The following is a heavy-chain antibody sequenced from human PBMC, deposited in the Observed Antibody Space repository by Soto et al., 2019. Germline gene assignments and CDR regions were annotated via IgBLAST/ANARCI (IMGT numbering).Heavy chain of an antibody. CDR2: IIPIFGTA. J-gene: IGHJ3*02. V-gene: IGHV1-69*01. D-gene: IGHD6-19*01. CDR1: GGTFSSYA. Sequence: QVQLVQSGAEVKKPGSSVKVSCKASGGTFSSYAISWVRQAPGQGLEWMGGIIPIFGTANYAQKFQGRVTITADESTGTAYMERSSLRSEDTAVYYCARPLSSGWPNDAFDIWCQGTMVTVSS. CDR3: ARPLSSGWPNDAFDI.